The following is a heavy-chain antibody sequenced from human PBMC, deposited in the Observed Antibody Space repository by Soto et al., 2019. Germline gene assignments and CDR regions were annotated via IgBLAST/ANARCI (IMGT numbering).Heavy chain of an antibody. J-gene: IGHJ4*02. V-gene: IGHV1-8*01. CDR2: MNPKNGDT. CDR1: GYTFSNYD. D-gene: IGHD2-21*02. Sequence: QVQLVQSGAELKKPGASVKVSCKASGYTFSNYDMHWVRHATGQGPDWIGWMNPKNGDTGYAQKFQGRVTLTTDISPTTAYMQLTSLRSEDTAIYYCAKVSRQGSVTDFDYWGQGTLITVSS. CDR3: AKVSRQGSVTDFDY.